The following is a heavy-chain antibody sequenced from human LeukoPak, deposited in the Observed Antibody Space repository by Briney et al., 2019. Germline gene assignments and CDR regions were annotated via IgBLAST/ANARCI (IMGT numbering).Heavy chain of an antibody. CDR2: ISGSGGST. V-gene: IGHV3-23*01. J-gene: IGHJ4*02. D-gene: IGHD6-19*01. Sequence: PGRSLRLSCAASGFTFSSYTIHWVRQAPGKGLEWVSAISGSGGSTYYADSVKGRFTISRDNSKNTLYLQMNSLRAEDTAVYYCAKDLSYSSGYADYWGQGTLVTVSS. CDR3: AKDLSYSSGYADY. CDR1: GFTFSSYT.